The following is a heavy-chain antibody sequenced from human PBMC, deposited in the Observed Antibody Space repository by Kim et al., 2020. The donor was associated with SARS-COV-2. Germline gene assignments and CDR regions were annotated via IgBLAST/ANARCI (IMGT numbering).Heavy chain of an antibody. CDR2: IYYSGSA. D-gene: IGHD3-10*01. V-gene: IGHV4-39*01. Sequence: SETLSLTCSVSGDSINGSPYYWAWIRQPPGKGLEWIGKIYYSGSASYNPSLRSRVAMAVDTSRNQFSLKLSSVTAADTSVYFCARQALLFGVRGLWFDSWGQGSLVTVSS. J-gene: IGHJ5*01. CDR3: ARQALLFGVRGLWFDS. CDR1: GDSINGSPYY.